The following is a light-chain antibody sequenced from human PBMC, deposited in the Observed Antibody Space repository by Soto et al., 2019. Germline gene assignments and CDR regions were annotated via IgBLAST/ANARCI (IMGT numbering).Light chain of an antibody. Sequence: QSVLTQPASVSGSPGQSITISCTGTSSDVGGYNYVSWYQQHPGKVPKLIIYEVNNRPSGVSFRFSGSKSGNTASLTISGPQAEDEADYYCSSFTGISTQVFGGGTKVTVL. CDR2: EVN. CDR1: SSDVGGYNY. V-gene: IGLV2-14*01. J-gene: IGLJ3*02. CDR3: SSFTGISTQV.